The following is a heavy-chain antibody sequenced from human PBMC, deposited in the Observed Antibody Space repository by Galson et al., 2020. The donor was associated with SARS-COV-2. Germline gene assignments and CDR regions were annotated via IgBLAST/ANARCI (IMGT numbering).Heavy chain of an antibody. Sequence: GGSLRLSCEASEFTFSSSAMSWVRQAPGKGLQWVSGISGSAGSTYYADSVKGRFTISRVNSKNTLYLQMNSLRAEDTAVYYCAKGSGSYPGEYNWFDVWGQGTLVTVSS. J-gene: IGHJ5*02. CDR1: EFTFSSSA. CDR2: ISGSAGST. V-gene: IGHV3-23*01. D-gene: IGHD3-10*01. CDR3: AKGSGSYPGEYNWFDV.